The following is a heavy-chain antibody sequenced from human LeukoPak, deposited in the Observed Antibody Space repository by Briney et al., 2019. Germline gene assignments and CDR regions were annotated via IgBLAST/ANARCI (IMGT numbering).Heavy chain of an antibody. Sequence: PSETLSLTCTVSGGSISSSSYYWGWIRQPPGKGLEWIGNFYYSGSTYYNPSLKSRVTISVDTSKNQFSLKLSSVTAADTAVYYCARDPPFIARYNWFDPWGQGTLVTVSS. CDR3: ARDPPFIARYNWFDP. CDR2: FYYSGST. D-gene: IGHD2-21*01. V-gene: IGHV4-39*07. CDR1: GGSISSSSYY. J-gene: IGHJ5*02.